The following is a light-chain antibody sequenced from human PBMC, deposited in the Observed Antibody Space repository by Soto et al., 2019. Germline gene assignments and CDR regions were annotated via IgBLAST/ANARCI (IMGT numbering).Light chain of an antibody. CDR2: KAS. CDR3: QQYDSYPWT. J-gene: IGKJ1*01. CDR1: QSISSW. V-gene: IGKV1-5*03. Sequence: DIQMTQSPSTLSASVGDRVTITCRASQSISSWLAWCQQKPGKAPKLLTYKASSLESGVPSRFSGSGSGTEFTLTISSLQPDDFATYYCQQYDSYPWTFGQGTKVEIK.